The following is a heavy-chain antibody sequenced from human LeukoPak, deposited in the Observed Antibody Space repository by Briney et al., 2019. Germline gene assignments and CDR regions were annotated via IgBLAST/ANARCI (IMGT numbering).Heavy chain of an antibody. Sequence: SETLSLTCTVSGGSISSYYWSWVRQPPGKGLEWIGYIYYSGSTNYNPSLKSRVTISVDTSKNQFSLKRSSVTAADTAVYYCARDSIDFWCGELSRWFDPWGQGTLVTVSS. CDR1: GGSISSYY. D-gene: IGHD3-10*01. J-gene: IGHJ5*02. CDR3: ARDSIDFWCGELSRWFDP. CDR2: IYYSGST. V-gene: IGHV4-59*01.